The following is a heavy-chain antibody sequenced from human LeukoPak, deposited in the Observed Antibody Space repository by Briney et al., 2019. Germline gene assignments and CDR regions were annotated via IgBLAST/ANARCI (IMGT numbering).Heavy chain of an antibody. Sequence: GGSLRLSCAASGFTFDDYAMHWVRQAPGKGLEWVSGICWNSGSIGYADSVKGRFTISRDNAKNSLYLQINSLRAEDMALYYCARSPALSYTDKYYFDYWGQGTLVTVSS. D-gene: IGHD3-16*01. CDR2: ICWNSGSI. V-gene: IGHV3-9*03. J-gene: IGHJ4*02. CDR1: GFTFDDYA. CDR3: ARSPALSYTDKYYFDY.